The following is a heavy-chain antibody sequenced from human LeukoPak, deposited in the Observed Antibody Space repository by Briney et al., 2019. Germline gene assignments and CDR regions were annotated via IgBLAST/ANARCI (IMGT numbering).Heavy chain of an antibody. D-gene: IGHD1-1*01. CDR3: ARMLRSTLFDY. CDR1: GFTVSSYS. J-gene: IGHJ4*02. CDR2: ISSSSSTI. Sequence: PGGSLRLSCAASGFTVSSYSMNWVRQAPGKGLEWVSYISSSSSTIYYADSVKGRFTISRDNAKNSLYLQMNSLRAEDTAVYYCARMLRSTLFDYWGQGTLVTVSS. V-gene: IGHV3-48*01.